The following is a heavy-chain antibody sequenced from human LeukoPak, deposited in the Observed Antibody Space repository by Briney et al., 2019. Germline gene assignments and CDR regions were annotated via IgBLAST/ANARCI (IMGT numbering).Heavy chain of an antibody. V-gene: IGHV3-74*01. Sequence: GGSLGLSCAASGFTFSSYWMHWVRQAPGKGLVWVSRINSDGSSTSYADSVKGRFTISRDNAKNTLYLQMNSLRAEDTAVYYCARPGGRGYCSGGSCYTFSYFDYWGQGTLVTVSS. CDR2: INSDGSST. J-gene: IGHJ4*02. CDR1: GFTFSSYW. D-gene: IGHD2-15*01. CDR3: ARPGGRGYCSGGSCYTFSYFDY.